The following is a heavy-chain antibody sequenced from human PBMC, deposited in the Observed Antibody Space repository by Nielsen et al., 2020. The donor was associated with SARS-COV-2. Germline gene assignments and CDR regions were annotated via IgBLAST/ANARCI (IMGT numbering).Heavy chain of an antibody. V-gene: IGHV1-3*01. Sequence: ASVKVSCKASGYTFTSYAMHWVRQAPGQRLEWMGWINAGNGNTKYSQKFQGRVTITRDTSASTAYMELSSLRSEDTAVYYCARAFIAAAGSFDYWGQGTLVTVSS. CDR1: GYTFTSYA. J-gene: IGHJ4*02. D-gene: IGHD6-13*01. CDR3: ARAFIAAAGSFDY. CDR2: INAGNGNT.